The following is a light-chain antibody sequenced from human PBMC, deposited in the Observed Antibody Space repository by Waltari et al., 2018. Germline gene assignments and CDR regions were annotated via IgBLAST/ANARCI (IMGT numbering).Light chain of an antibody. CDR3: SSFTTSTTLV. Sequence: QSALTQPASVSGSPGQSITISCTGNSNDVGAYNYVPWYQQYPGKAPKLIIYDVNKRPVGISDRFSGSKSGNTASLTVSGLQPEDEADYHCSSFTTSTTLVFGGGTKLTVL. V-gene: IGLV2-14*03. CDR2: DVN. J-gene: IGLJ2*01. CDR1: SNDVGAYNY.